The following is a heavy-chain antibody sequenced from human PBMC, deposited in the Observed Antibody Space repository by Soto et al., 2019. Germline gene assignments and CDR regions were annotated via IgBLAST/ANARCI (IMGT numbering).Heavy chain of an antibody. Sequence: SETLSLTCTVSGGSISSSSYYWGWIRQPPGKGMEWIGSIYYSGSTYYNTSLKSRVTISVDTSKNQFSLKLSSVTAADTAVYYFARSGNFLEWEDPYYYYGMDVWGQGTTVTVSS. D-gene: IGHD3-3*01. V-gene: IGHV4-39*01. J-gene: IGHJ6*02. CDR3: ARSGNFLEWEDPYYYYGMDV. CDR1: GGSISSSSYY. CDR2: IYYSGST.